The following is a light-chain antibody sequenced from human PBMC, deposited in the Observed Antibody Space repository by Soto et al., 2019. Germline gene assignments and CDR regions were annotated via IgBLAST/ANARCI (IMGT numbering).Light chain of an antibody. CDR2: EDT. CDR1: KFGTKN. V-gene: IGLV3-1*01. J-gene: IGLJ1*01. CDR3: QAWAISTAA. Sequence: SSELTQPPSVSVSPGQTVSITCSGDKFGTKNVCWFQKKPGQSPVVVIYEDTKRPSGIPERFSGSNSGNTATLTISGTQPLDEADYYCQAWAISTAAFGTGTKLTVL.